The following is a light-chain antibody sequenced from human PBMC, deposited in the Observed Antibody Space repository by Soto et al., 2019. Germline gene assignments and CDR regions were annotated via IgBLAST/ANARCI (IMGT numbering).Light chain of an antibody. CDR3: QQYYGTPPT. CDR2: WAS. CDR1: QSVLYSSNNKNY. V-gene: IGKV4-1*01. J-gene: IGKJ1*01. Sequence: DIVMTQSPDSLAVSLGERATINCKSSQSVLYSSNNKNYLAWYQQKPGQPPKLLIYWASTRESGVPDRFSGSGSGTDFTLTISSLQAEDVAVYYCQQYYGTPPTFGRGTMVDIK.